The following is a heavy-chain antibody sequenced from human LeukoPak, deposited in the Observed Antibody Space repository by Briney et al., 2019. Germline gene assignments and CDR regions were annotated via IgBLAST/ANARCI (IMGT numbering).Heavy chain of an antibody. CDR3: AKDRRYYYYYMDV. Sequence: GSLRLSWAASGFTFSSYGMHWVRQAPGKGLEWVAFIRYDGSNKYYADSVKGRFTISRDNSKNTLYLQMNSLRAEDTAVYYCAKDRRYYYYYMDVWGKGTTVTVSS. CDR1: GFTFSSYG. J-gene: IGHJ6*03. CDR2: IRYDGSNK. V-gene: IGHV3-30*02.